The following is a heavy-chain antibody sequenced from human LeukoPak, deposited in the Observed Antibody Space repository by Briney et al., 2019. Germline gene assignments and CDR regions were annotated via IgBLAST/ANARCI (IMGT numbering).Heavy chain of an antibody. CDR2: IYSGGST. Sequence: GGSLRLSCAASGFTVSSNYMSWVRQAPGKGVEWVSVIYSGGSTYYADSVKGRFTISRDNSKDTLYLQMNSLRAEDTAVYYCARDIGVGATTTFDYWGQGTLVTVSS. J-gene: IGHJ4*02. V-gene: IGHV3-66*01. D-gene: IGHD1-26*01. CDR3: ARDIGVGATTTFDY. CDR1: GFTVSSNY.